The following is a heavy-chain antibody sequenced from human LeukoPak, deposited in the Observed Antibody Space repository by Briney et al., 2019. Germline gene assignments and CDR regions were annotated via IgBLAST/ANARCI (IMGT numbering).Heavy chain of an antibody. Sequence: PGGSLRLSCAASGFTFSSYAMIWVRQAPGKGLEWVAAIRCSGGNTYYAASVKSRFTISRDNSKNTLYLQMYSLRAEDTAVYYCAKDRKHDYGDYGPDYWGQGTLVTVSS. CDR3: AKDRKHDYGDYGPDY. V-gene: IGHV3-23*01. D-gene: IGHD4-17*01. CDR1: GFTFSSYA. CDR2: IRCSGGNT. J-gene: IGHJ4*02.